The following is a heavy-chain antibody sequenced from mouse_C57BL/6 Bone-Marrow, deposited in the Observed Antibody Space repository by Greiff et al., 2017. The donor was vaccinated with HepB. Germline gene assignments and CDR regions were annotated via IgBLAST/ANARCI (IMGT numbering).Heavy chain of an antibody. Sequence: VQLVESGPELVKPGASVKISCKASGYAFSISWMNWVKQRPGKGLEWIGRIYPGDGDTNYNGKFKGKATLTADKSSSTAYMQLSSLTSEDSAVYFCARGDVWYQGYYAMDYWGQGTSVTVSS. CDR1: GYAFSISW. D-gene: IGHD2-10*02. CDR2: IYPGDGDT. CDR3: ARGDVWYQGYYAMDY. J-gene: IGHJ4*01. V-gene: IGHV1-82*01.